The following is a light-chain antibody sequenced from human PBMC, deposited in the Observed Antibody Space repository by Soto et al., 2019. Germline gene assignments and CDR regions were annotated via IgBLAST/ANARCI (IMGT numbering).Light chain of an antibody. J-gene: IGKJ4*01. CDR2: DAP. Sequence: IVLTQSPDTLSLSPGERATLSCRASQSVRAYLAWYQQKPGQAPRLLIYDAPNRATGIPARFSGRGSGTDFTLTISSLEPEDFGVYDCQQRSSWPLTFGGGTKVEIK. CDR3: QQRSSWPLT. V-gene: IGKV3-11*01. CDR1: QSVRAY.